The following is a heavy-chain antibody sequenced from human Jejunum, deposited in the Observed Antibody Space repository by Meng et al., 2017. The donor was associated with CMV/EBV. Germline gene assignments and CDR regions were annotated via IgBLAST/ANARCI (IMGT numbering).Heavy chain of an antibody. CDR2: FRYDGTPN. J-gene: IGHJ4*02. Sequence: CVASGFALSSYGMDWVCQAPGKGLEWVGFFRYDGTPNHADSVKGRFTISRDNSRDTLYLQMNDLRSDDTAIYYCTKAFGTTHFSDSWGQGTLVTVSS. D-gene: IGHD1/OR15-1a*01. CDR1: GFALSSYG. CDR3: TKAFGTTHFSDS. V-gene: IGHV3-30*02.